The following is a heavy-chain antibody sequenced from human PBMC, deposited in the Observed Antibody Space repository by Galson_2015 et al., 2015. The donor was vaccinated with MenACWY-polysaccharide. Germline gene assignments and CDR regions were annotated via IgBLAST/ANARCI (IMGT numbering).Heavy chain of an antibody. V-gene: IGHV4-38-2*01. CDR2: IFHSGTT. CDR1: DYSIRSGYF. Sequence: SETLSLTCAVSDYSIRSGYFWGWIRQPPGKGLEWIASIFHSGTTYYNPSLKSRVTISVDTSKNQFSLKLSSVTAADPAVYYCARVEKYSGSFYILYWGQGTLVTVSS. D-gene: IGHD1-26*01. CDR3: ARVEKYSGSFYILY. J-gene: IGHJ4*02.